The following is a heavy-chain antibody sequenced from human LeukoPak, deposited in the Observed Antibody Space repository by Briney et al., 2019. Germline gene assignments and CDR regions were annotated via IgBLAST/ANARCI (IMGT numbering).Heavy chain of an antibody. D-gene: IGHD1-7*01. CDR3: ARGGWGTAIDY. J-gene: IGHJ4*02. V-gene: IGHV3-74*01. CDR2: ISGDGSST. Sequence: GGTLSLSCAASGVTFSSYWLRWIRQAPGKGLVWVSYISGDGSSTTYADSVKGRFTISRDNAKNTLDLQMNSLRAEDTAVYYCARGGWGTAIDYWAQGTLVTVSS. CDR1: GVTFSSYW.